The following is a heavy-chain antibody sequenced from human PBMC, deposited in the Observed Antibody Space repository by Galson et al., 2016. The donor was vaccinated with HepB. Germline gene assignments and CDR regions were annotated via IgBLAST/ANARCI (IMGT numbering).Heavy chain of an antibody. CDR3: ARNPGASTGG. J-gene: IGHJ4*02. D-gene: IGHD1-14*01. CDR1: GFTVGNNY. V-gene: IGHV3-66*01. CDR2: IYSGGNT. Sequence: SLRLSCAASGFTVGNNYMSWVRQAPGKGLEWVSLIYSGGNTLYADSVKGRFSISRDNSKNTLYLQMNSMSAEDTAVYYCARNPGASTGGWGKGTLVTVAS.